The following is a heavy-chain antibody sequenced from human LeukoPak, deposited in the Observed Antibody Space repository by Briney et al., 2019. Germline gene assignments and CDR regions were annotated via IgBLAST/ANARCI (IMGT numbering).Heavy chain of an antibody. Sequence: SETLSLTCTVSGGSISSGGYYWSRIRQHPGKGLEWIGYIYYSGSTYYNPSLKSRVTISVDTSKNQFSLKLSSVTAADTAVYYCARSYCSSTSCYGGYYYYGMDVWGQGTTVTVSS. CDR1: GGSISSGGYY. CDR3: ARSYCSSTSCYGGYYYYGMDV. D-gene: IGHD2-2*01. CDR2: IYYSGST. V-gene: IGHV4-31*03. J-gene: IGHJ6*02.